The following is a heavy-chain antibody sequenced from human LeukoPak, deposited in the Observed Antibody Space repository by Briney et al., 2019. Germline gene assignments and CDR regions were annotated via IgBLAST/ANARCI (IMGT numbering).Heavy chain of an antibody. CDR3: ARVVAAYYYYGMDV. D-gene: IGHD2-15*01. V-gene: IGHV3-53*04. J-gene: IGHJ6*02. Sequence: PGGSLRLSCAASGFTFSSNYMSWVRQAPGKGLEWVSVIYSGGSTYYSDSVKGRFTFSRHNSKNTLYLQMNSLRAEDTAVYYCARVVAAYYYYGMDVWGQGTTVTVSS. CDR2: IYSGGST. CDR1: GFTFSSNY.